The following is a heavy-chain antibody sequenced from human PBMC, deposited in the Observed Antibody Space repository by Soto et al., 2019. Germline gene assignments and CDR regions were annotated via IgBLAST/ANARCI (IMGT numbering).Heavy chain of an antibody. CDR1: GFSLSTSGVG. J-gene: IGHJ4*02. V-gene: IGHV2-5*02. CDR2: IYWDDDK. D-gene: IGHD3-22*01. Sequence: ESGPTLVNPTQTLTLTCTFSGFSLSTSGVGVGWIRQPPGKALEWLALIYWDDDKRYSPSLKSRLTITKDTSKNQVVLTMTNMDPVDTATYYCALSLMIVVVTSWYFAYWGQGTLVTVSS. CDR3: ALSLMIVVVTSWYFAY.